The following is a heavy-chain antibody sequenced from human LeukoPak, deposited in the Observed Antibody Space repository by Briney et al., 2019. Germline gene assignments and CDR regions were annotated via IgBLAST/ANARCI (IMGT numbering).Heavy chain of an antibody. V-gene: IGHV3-30*18. CDR1: GSTFSSYG. D-gene: IGHD2-2*01. CDR2: ISYDGSNK. J-gene: IGHJ4*02. Sequence: GGSLRLSCAAPGSTFSSYGMHWVRQAPGKGLEWVAVISYDGSNKYYADSVKGRFTISRDNSKNTLYLQMNSLRAEDTAVYYCAKDLEVVVPAAMVDWGQGTLVTVSS. CDR3: AKDLEVVVPAAMVD.